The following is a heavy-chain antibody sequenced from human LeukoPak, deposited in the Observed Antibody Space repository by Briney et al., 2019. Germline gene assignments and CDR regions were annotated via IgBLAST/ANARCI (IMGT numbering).Heavy chain of an antibody. J-gene: IGHJ4*02. CDR2: INPNSGGT. V-gene: IGHV1-2*02. Sequence: ASVKVSCKASGYTFTGYYMHWVRQAPGQGLEWMGWINPNSGGTNYAQKLQGRVTMTTDTSTSTAYMELRSLRSDDTAVYYCATGWFGELTFDYWGQGTLVTVSS. CDR3: ATGWFGELTFDY. CDR1: GYTFTGYY. D-gene: IGHD3-10*01.